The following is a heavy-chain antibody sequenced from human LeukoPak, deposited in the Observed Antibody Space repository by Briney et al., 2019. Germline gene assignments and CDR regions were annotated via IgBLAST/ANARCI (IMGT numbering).Heavy chain of an antibody. J-gene: IGHJ4*02. CDR2: IIGGGGST. CDR1: GFPFSSHG. D-gene: IGHD3-22*01. V-gene: IGHV3-23*01. Sequence: GGSLRLSCAASGFPFSSHGMSWVRQAPGKGLEWVSGIIGGGGSTYYADSVKGRFTISRDNSKNTLYLQMNSLRAEDTAVYYCAKDFYVSGYYEFGWELDYWGQGTLVTVSS. CDR3: AKDFYVSGYYEFGWELDY.